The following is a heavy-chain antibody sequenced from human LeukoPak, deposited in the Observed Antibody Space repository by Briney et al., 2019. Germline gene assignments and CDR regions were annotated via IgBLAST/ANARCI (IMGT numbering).Heavy chain of an antibody. V-gene: IGHV3-23*01. CDR2: ISGSGGST. Sequence: GGTLRLSCAASGFTFSSYGMSWVRQAPGKGLKWVSAISGSGGSTYYADSVKGRFTISRDNSKNTLYLQMNSLRAEDTAVYYCAKDGSPLSWYSSGPNWFDPWGQGTLVTVSS. D-gene: IGHD6-19*01. J-gene: IGHJ5*02. CDR1: GFTFSSYG. CDR3: AKDGSPLSWYSSGPNWFDP.